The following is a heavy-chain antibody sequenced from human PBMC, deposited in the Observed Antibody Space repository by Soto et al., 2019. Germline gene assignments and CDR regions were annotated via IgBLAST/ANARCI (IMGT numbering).Heavy chain of an antibody. CDR1: RFTFSNYA. CDR2: ISDSGGTT. V-gene: IGHV3-23*01. D-gene: IGHD2-2*01. CDR3: AKGGSSSSSPLDY. Sequence: EVQLLESGGDLVQPGGSLRLSCAATRFTFSNYAMNWVRQAPGKGLEWVSVISDSGGTTYYTDSVKGRFTVSRDNSKNTRYLQMNSLRAEDTAVYFCAKGGSSSSSPLDYWGRGTLVTVSS. J-gene: IGHJ4*02.